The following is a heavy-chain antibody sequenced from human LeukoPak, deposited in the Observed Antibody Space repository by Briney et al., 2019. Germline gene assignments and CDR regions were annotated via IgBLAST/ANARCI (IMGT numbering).Heavy chain of an antibody. Sequence: PSETLSLTCTVSGGSISSYYWSWIRQPPGKGLEWIGYIYYSGSTNYNPSLKSRVTISVDTSKNQFSLKLSSVTAADTAVYYCARLTRIVRDFDYWGQGTLVTVSS. V-gene: IGHV4-59*08. CDR1: GGSISSYY. CDR2: IYYSGST. D-gene: IGHD3-22*01. J-gene: IGHJ4*02. CDR3: ARLTRIVRDFDY.